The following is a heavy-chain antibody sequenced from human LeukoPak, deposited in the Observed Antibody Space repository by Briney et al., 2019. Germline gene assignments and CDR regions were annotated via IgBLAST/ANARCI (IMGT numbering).Heavy chain of an antibody. Sequence: SGGSLRLSCAASGFTFSDYYMTWFRQAPGKGLEWVSYITSAGGTIFYTDSVKGRFIVSRDNAKNSLYLQMNSLRADDTAVYYCAKGGYSSSYFWSYWGQGTLVTVSS. CDR1: GFTFSDYY. J-gene: IGHJ4*02. D-gene: IGHD6-19*01. CDR3: AKGGYSSSYFWSY. V-gene: IGHV3-11*04. CDR2: ITSAGGTI.